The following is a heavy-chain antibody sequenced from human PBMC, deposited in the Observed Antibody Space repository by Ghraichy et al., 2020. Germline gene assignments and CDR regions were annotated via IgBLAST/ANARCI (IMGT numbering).Heavy chain of an antibody. D-gene: IGHD3-22*01. V-gene: IGHV1-69*13. CDR1: GGTFSSYA. CDR3: ARDAHYYYDSSGYYYEGTPADAFDI. Sequence: SVKVSCKASGGTFSSYAISWVRQAPGQGLEWMGGIIPIFGTANYAQKFQGRVTITADESTSSAYMELSSLRSEDTAVYYCARDAHYYYDSSGYYYEGTPADAFDIWGQGTMVTVSS. J-gene: IGHJ3*02. CDR2: IIPIFGTA.